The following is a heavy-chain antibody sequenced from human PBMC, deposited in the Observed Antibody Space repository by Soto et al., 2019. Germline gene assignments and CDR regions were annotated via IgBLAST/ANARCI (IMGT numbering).Heavy chain of an antibody. J-gene: IGHJ4*02. D-gene: IGHD3-10*01. CDR2: ISPMFGAA. CDR1: GGTFNTYA. Sequence: QMQLVQSGAEMKKPGSSVKVSCQTSGGTFNTYAMNWVRQAPRQGPEWMGDISPMFGAANYAPKFQGRVTITADESTGTSYMQLSRLTSEDTALYFCAREVQVHTPAFVYWGQGTLVTVSS. V-gene: IGHV1-69*19. CDR3: AREVQVHTPAFVY.